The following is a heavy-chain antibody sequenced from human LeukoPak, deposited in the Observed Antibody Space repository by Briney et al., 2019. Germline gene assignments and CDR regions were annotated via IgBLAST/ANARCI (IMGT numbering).Heavy chain of an antibody. Sequence: GGSLRLSCAASGFTFDDHAMHWVRQAPGKGLEWVSGISWNSGSIGYADSVKGRFTISRDNAKNSLYLQMNSLRAEDTALYYCAKDMEYSTTSRGGVDYWGQGTLVTVSS. D-gene: IGHD2-2*01. J-gene: IGHJ4*02. CDR1: GFTFDDHA. V-gene: IGHV3-9*01. CDR3: AKDMEYSTTSRGGVDY. CDR2: ISWNSGSI.